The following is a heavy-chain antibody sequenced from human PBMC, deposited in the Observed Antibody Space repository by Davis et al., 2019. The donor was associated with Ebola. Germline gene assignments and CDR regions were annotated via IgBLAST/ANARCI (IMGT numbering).Heavy chain of an antibody. Sequence: PGRSLTLSCAASAFSFSSYWMHWVRQAPGKGLVWVSRISSDVSSTSYADSVRGRFTISRDNAKNTLYLQMSSLRAEDTAVYYCARGVAVSGTDYWGQGTLVTVSS. J-gene: IGHJ4*02. CDR1: AFSFSSYW. V-gene: IGHV3-74*01. CDR3: ARGVAVSGTDY. D-gene: IGHD6-19*01. CDR2: ISSDVSST.